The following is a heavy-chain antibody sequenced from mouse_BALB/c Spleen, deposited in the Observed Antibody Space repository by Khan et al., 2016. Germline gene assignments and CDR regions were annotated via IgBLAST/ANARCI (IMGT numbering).Heavy chain of an antibody. CDR3: TRDVVRSRTYAMDY. D-gene: IGHD2-14*01. CDR2: IYPSDRYT. J-gene: IGHJ4*01. CDR1: GYTFTSYW. Sequence: QVQLQQPGAELVRPGASVKLSCKASGYTFTSYWINWVRQRPGQGLEWIGNIYPSDRYTTYNQKFKDKATLTVDKSSSTAYMQLRSPTSEDSAVYYCTRDVVRSRTYAMDYWGQGTSVTVSS. V-gene: IGHV1-69*02.